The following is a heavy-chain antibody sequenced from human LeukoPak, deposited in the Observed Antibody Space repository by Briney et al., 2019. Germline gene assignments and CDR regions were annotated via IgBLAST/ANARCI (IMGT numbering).Heavy chain of an antibody. Sequence: GEFLRLSCVASGFSFSDYAMHWVRQAPGKGLEWVAVISADGRDKYYIDSVRGRFTISRDNSKTTVFLQMNSLEVEDTAVYYCATPLTSKWSSSWYAGHFDYWGQGALVTVPS. D-gene: IGHD6-13*01. J-gene: IGHJ4*02. CDR2: ISADGRDK. V-gene: IGHV3-30*04. CDR3: ATPLTSKWSSSWYAGHFDY. CDR1: GFSFSDYA.